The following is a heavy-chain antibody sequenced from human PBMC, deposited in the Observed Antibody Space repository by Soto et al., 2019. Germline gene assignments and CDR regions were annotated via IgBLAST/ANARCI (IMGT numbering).Heavy chain of an antibody. V-gene: IGHV4-31*03. CDR1: GGSISSGGYY. CDR3: ARDGRRDYYGSGKNGMDV. Sequence: SETLSLTCTVSGGSISSGGYYWSWIRQHPGKGLEWIGYIYYSGSTYYNPSLKSRVTISVDTSKNQFSLKLSSVTAADTAVYYCARDGRRDYYGSGKNGMDVWGQGTTVTVSS. D-gene: IGHD3-10*01. CDR2: IYYSGST. J-gene: IGHJ6*02.